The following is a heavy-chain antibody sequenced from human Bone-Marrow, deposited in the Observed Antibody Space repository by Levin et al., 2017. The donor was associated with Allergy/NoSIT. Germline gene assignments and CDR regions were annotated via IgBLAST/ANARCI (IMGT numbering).Heavy chain of an antibody. CDR3: AKPLNYDISPGYPGSGWFDS. D-gene: IGHD3-9*01. CDR2: ISGSGAGT. J-gene: IGHJ5*01. V-gene: IGHV3-23*01. CDR1: GFTFSNFA. Sequence: GESLKISCAASGFTFSNFAMNWVRQGPGKGLEWVSSISGSGAGTYFADSVKGRFTISRDNSKNTLYLQMNSLRDEDTAVYYCAKPLNYDISPGYPGSGWFDSWGLGTLVTVSS.